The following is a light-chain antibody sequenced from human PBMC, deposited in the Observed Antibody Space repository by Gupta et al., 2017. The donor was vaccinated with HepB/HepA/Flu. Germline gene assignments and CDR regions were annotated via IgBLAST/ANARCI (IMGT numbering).Light chain of an antibody. V-gene: IGLV1-40*01. CDR3: QSYDFSRGSWL. CDR2: GNT. CDR1: SSNLGANYA. Sequence: QSVLTQPPSVSGAPGQTVTLSCPGTSSNLGANYAVHWDQQLPGTAPKLLIYGNTDRPTGVPDRFSASKSGTSASIDITGLQSEDVAHYYCQSYDFSRGSWLFGGGTKLTVL. J-gene: IGLJ3*02.